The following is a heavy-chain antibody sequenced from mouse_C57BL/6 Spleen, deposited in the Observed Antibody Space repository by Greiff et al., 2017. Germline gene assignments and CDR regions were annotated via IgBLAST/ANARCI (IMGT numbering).Heavy chain of an antibody. Sequence: EVKLVESGGGLVKPGGSLKLSCAASGFTFSDYGMHWVRQAPEKGLEWVAYISSGSSTIYYADTVKGRFTISRDNAKNTLFLQMTSLRSEDTAMXYGGRRTAQATPAMDYWGQGTSVTVSS. CDR3: GRRTAQATPAMDY. J-gene: IGHJ4*01. CDR2: ISSGSSTI. CDR1: GFTFSDYG. V-gene: IGHV5-17*01. D-gene: IGHD3-2*02.